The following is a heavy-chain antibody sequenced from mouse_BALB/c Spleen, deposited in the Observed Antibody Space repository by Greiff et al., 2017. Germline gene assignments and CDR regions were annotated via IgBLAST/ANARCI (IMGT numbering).Heavy chain of an antibody. V-gene: IGHV5-6*02. CDR1: GFTFSSYG. CDR3: ARRVPDYAMDD. CDR2: ISSGGSYT. J-gene: IGHJ4*01. Sequence: VKLMESGGDLVKPGGSLKLSCAASGFTFSSYGMSWVRQTPDKRLEWVATISSGGSYTYYPDSVKGRFTISRDNAKNTLYLQMSSLKSEDTAMYDCARRVPDYAMDDWGQGTSVTASS.